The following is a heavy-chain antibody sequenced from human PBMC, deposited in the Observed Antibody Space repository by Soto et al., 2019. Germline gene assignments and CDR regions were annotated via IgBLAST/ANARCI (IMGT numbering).Heavy chain of an antibody. J-gene: IGHJ4*02. D-gene: IGHD3-22*01. CDR2: IVVGSGNT. CDR3: AALAQRSGYYYSPGY. V-gene: IGHV1-58*01. CDR1: GVTFNSSA. Sequence: SVNVSCKASGVTFNSSAVQWLRKASGQRLEWIGWIVVGSGNTNYAQKFQERVTITRDMSTSTAYMELSSLRSEDTAVYYCAALAQRSGYYYSPGYWGQGTLVTVSS.